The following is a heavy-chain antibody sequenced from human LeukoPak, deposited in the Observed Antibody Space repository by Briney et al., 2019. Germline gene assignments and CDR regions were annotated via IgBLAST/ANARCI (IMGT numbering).Heavy chain of an antibody. V-gene: IGHV3-23*01. Sequence: PGGSLRLSCAVSGFTFSSCAMSWVRQAPGKGLEWVSPITSSGGSTYYADSVKGRFTISRDNSKNTLYLQMNSLRADDTAVYYCAKGPWMYSSGDYSYYGMDVWGQGTTVTVSS. CDR2: ITSSGGST. J-gene: IGHJ6*02. CDR3: AKGPWMYSSGDYSYYGMDV. CDR1: GFTFSSCA. D-gene: IGHD6-19*01.